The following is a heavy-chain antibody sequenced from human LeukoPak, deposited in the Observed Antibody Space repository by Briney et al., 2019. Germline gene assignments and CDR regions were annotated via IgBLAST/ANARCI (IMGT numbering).Heavy chain of an antibody. D-gene: IGHD3-10*01. CDR2: IYYSGNT. CDR1: GGSISSSSYY. CDR3: ARDARGSATKIDY. Sequence: SETLSLTCTVSGGSISSSSYYWGWIRQPPGKGLEWIGSIYYSGNTYYNPSLESRVTISLDTSKTQFSLKLSSVTAADTAVYYCARDARGSATKIDYWGQGTLVTVSS. J-gene: IGHJ4*02. V-gene: IGHV4-39*07.